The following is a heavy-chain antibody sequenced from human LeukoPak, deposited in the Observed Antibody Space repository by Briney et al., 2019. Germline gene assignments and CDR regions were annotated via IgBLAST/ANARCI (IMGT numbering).Heavy chain of an antibody. CDR2: ISSSSSTI. D-gene: IGHD3-22*01. Sequence: PGGSLRLSCAASGFTFSSYSMNWVRQAPGKGLEWVSYISSSSSTIYYADSVKGRFTISRDNSKNTLYLQMNSLRAEDTAVYYCARGGRYGWLGAFDIWGQGTMVTVSS. V-gene: IGHV3-48*01. J-gene: IGHJ3*02. CDR1: GFTFSSYS. CDR3: ARGGRYGWLGAFDI.